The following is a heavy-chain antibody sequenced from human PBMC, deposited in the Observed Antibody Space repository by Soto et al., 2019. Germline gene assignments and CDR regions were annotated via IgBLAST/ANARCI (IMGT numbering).Heavy chain of an antibody. CDR2: INAGNGNT. CDR3: ARTSGYYFFAY. V-gene: IGHV1-3*01. J-gene: IGHJ4*02. D-gene: IGHD3-3*01. Sequence: QVQLVQSGAEVKKPGASVKVSCKASGYTFTTFAMHWVRQAPGQRLEWMGWINAGNGNTKYSQKFQGRVTITRDTSASTAYMELSSLRSEDTAVYYCARTSGYYFFAYWGQGTLVTVSS. CDR1: GYTFTTFA.